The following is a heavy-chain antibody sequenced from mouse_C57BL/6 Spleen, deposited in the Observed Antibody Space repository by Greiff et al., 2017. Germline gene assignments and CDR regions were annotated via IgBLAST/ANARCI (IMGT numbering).Heavy chain of an antibody. J-gene: IGHJ2*01. D-gene: IGHD1-1*01. CDR1: GYTSTSYW. CDR2: IDPSDSYT. CDR3: ATYGSSGY. Sequence: VQLQQPGAELVRPGTSVKLSCKASGYTSTSYWMHWVKQRPGQGLEWIGVIDPSDSYTNYNQKFKGKATLTVDTSSSTAYMQLSSLTSEDSAVYYCATYGSSGYWGQGTTLTVSS. V-gene: IGHV1-59*01.